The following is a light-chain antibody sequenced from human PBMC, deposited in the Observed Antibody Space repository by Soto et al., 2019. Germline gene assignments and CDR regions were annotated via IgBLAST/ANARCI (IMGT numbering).Light chain of an antibody. J-gene: IGKJ2*01. Sequence: EFVLTQSPGTLSLSPGERATLSCRASQSVRSNYLAWYQQKPGQSPRLLIYGASNRDTGIPDSFSGSGSGTGFTLTINRLEPEDFAVFYCQHYGSSAYTFGQGTTLEI. V-gene: IGKV3-20*01. CDR3: QHYGSSAYT. CDR2: GAS. CDR1: QSVRSNY.